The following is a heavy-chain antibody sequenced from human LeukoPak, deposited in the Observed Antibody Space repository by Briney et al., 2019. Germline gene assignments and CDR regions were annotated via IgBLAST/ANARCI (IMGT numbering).Heavy chain of an antibody. CDR3: ARASGSDYGDYEAFYYYYYMDV. V-gene: IGHV4-4*07. CDR1: GGSICSYY. J-gene: IGHJ6*03. CDR2: IYTSGST. D-gene: IGHD4-17*01. Sequence: SETLSLTCTVSGGSICSYYWSWIRQPAGKGLEWIGRIYTSGSTNYNPSLKSRVTMSVDTSKNQFSLKLSSVTAADTAVYYCARASGSDYGDYEAFYYYYYMDVWGKGTTVTVSS.